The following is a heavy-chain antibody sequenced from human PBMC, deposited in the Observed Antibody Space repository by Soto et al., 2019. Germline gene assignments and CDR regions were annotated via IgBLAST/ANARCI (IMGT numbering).Heavy chain of an antibody. Sequence: PGGSVRLSSAASGCAFSGYAMSWVRQAPGKGLEWVSAINSSGGRSYYADSVKGHFTISRDNSKNTLYLQVNSLRAEDTAVYYCAKVLKAEWELLAPSFDYWGQGTLVTVSS. V-gene: IGHV3-23*01. J-gene: IGHJ4*02. CDR2: INSSGGRS. CDR1: GCAFSGYA. CDR3: AKVLKAEWELLAPSFDY. D-gene: IGHD1-26*01.